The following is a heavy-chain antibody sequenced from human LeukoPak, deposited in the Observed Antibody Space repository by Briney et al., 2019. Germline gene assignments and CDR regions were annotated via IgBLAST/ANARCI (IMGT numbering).Heavy chain of an antibody. D-gene: IGHD3-22*01. CDR3: ARAGNYYDSSGYSHDAFDI. CDR2: ISAYNGNT. V-gene: IGHV1-18*01. Sequence: ASVKVSCKASGYTFTSYGISWVRQAPGQGLEWMGWISAYNGNTNYAQKLQGRVTMTTDISTSTAYMELRSLRSDDTAVYYCARAGNYYDSSGYSHDAFDIWGQGTMVTVSS. J-gene: IGHJ3*02. CDR1: GYTFTSYG.